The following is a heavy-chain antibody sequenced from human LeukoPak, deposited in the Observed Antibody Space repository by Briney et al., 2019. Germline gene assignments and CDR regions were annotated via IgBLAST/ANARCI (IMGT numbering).Heavy chain of an antibody. CDR3: ARDLVVVPAAFYYYYYGMDV. V-gene: IGHV1-18*01. Sequence: ASVKVSCKASGGTFSSYAISWVRQAPGQGLEWMGWISAYNGNTNYAQKLQGRVTMTTDTSTSTAYMELRSLRSDDTAVYYCARDLVVVPAAFYYYYYGMDVWGQGTTVTVSS. J-gene: IGHJ6*02. CDR2: ISAYNGNT. D-gene: IGHD2-2*01. CDR1: GGTFSSYA.